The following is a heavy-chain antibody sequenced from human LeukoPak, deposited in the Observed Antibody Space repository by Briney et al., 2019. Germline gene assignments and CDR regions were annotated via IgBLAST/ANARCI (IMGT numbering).Heavy chain of an antibody. J-gene: IGHJ5*02. V-gene: IGHV4-61*02. CDR3: ARDLLYCSSTSCHNNWFDP. CDR2: IYTSGST. D-gene: IGHD2-2*01. CDR1: GGSISSGSYY. Sequence: SETLSLTCTVSGGSISSGSYYWSWIRQPAGKGLEWIGRIYTSGSTYYNPSLKSRVTISVDTSKNQFSLKLSSVTAADTAVYYCARDLLYCSSTSCHNNWFDPWGQGTLVTVSS.